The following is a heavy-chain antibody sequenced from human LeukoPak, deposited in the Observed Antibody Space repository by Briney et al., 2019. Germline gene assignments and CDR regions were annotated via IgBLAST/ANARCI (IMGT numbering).Heavy chain of an antibody. CDR3: ARDSRVVPAAISIDY. CDR1: GFTFSSYA. J-gene: IGHJ4*02. CDR2: ISYDGSNK. D-gene: IGHD2-2*02. Sequence: GGSLRLSCAASGFTFSSYAMHWVRQAPGKGLEWVAVISYDGSNKYYADSVKGRFTISRDNSKNTLYLQMNSLRAEDTAVYYCARDSRVVPAAISIDYWGQGTLVTVSS. V-gene: IGHV3-30-3*01.